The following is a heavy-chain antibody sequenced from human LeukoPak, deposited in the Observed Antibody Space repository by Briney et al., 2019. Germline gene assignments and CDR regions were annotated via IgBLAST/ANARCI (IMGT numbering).Heavy chain of an antibody. CDR3: ARDRPCSSTSCYTFDY. CDR1: GFAFSSYS. Sequence: PGRSLRLSCAASGFAFSSYSMNWVRQAPGKGLEWVSYISSSSSTIYYADSVKGRFTISRDNAKNSLYLQMNSLRAEDTAVYYCARDRPCSSTSCYTFDYWGQGTLVTVSS. D-gene: IGHD2-2*02. V-gene: IGHV3-48*01. J-gene: IGHJ4*02. CDR2: ISSSSSTI.